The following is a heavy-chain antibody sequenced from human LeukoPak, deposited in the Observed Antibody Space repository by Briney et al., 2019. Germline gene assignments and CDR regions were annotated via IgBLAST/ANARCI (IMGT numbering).Heavy chain of an antibody. CDR3: VTGHCSGGSCYNDAFDI. D-gene: IGHD2-15*01. J-gene: IGHJ3*02. Sequence: PSQTLSLTCAVSGGSISSGGYSWSWIRQPPGKGLEWIGYIYHSGSTYYNPSLKSRVTISVDRSKNQFSLKLSSVTAADTAVYYCVTGHCSGGSCYNDAFDIWGQGTMVTVSS. CDR1: GGSISSGGYS. V-gene: IGHV4-30-2*01. CDR2: IYHSGST.